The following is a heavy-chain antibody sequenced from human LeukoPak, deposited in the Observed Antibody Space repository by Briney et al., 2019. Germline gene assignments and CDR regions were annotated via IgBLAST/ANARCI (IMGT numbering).Heavy chain of an antibody. J-gene: IGHJ5*02. Sequence: SETLSLTCAVYGGSFSGYYWSWIRQPPGNGLEWIGEINHSGSTNYNPSLKSRVTISVDTSKNQFSLKLSSVTAADTAVYYCARGRRSSIGVARTWFDPWGQGTLVTVSS. CDR2: INHSGST. CDR1: GGSFSGYY. D-gene: IGHD6-19*01. V-gene: IGHV4-34*01. CDR3: ARGRRSSIGVARTWFDP.